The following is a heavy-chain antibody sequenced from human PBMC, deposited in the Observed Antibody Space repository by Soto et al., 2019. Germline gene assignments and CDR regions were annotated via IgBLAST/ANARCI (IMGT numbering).Heavy chain of an antibody. V-gene: IGHV3-21*01. Sequence: GGSLRLSCAASGFTFSSYSMNWVRQAPGKGLEWVSSISSSSGYIYYADSVKGRFTISRDNAKNSLYLQMNSLRAEDTAVYYCASGERRDIVVVAAGVWGKGTTVTVSS. J-gene: IGHJ6*04. CDR2: ISSSSGYI. D-gene: IGHD2-15*01. CDR1: GFTFSSYS. CDR3: ASGERRDIVVVAAGV.